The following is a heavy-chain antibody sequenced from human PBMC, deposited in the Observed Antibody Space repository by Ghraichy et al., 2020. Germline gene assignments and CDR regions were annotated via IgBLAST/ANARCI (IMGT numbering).Heavy chain of an antibody. CDR3: ASHDSGGYYYYFDY. J-gene: IGHJ4*02. CDR2: ISRSGDKT. Sequence: LSLTCAASGFTFINYAMGWVRQAPGKGLEWVSAISRSGDKTYYAASVKGRFTISRDNSENTLSLQMNNLRPEDTAVYYCASHDSGGYYYYFDYWGQGTLVTVSA. V-gene: IGHV3-23*01. CDR1: GFTFINYA. D-gene: IGHD3-22*01.